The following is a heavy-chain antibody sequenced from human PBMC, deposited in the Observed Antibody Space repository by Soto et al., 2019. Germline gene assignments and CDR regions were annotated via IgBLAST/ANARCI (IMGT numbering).Heavy chain of an antibody. Sequence: GGSLRLSCAASGFTFSTYAMNWVRQAPGKGLEWVSGISASGGSTYYADSVKGRFTISRDNSKITLYLQINSLRAEDTAVYYCAKDLTRMSLDVWGKGTTVTVSS. CDR2: ISASGGST. CDR1: GFTFSTYA. J-gene: IGHJ6*04. CDR3: AKDLTRMSLDV. D-gene: IGHD2-15*01. V-gene: IGHV3-23*01.